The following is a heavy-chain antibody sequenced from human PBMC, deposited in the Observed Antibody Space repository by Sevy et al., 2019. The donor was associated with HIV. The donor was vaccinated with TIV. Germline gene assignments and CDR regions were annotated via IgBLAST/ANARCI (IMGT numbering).Heavy chain of an antibody. D-gene: IGHD6-13*01. V-gene: IGHV3-48*03. CDR1: GFTFSSYE. CDR3: ARSLGIAAHFF. J-gene: IGHJ4*02. Sequence: GGSLRLSCAASGFTFSSYEMNWVRQAPGKGLEWVSYISSSGSTIYYAVSVKGRFTISRDNAKNSLYLQMNSLRAEDTAVYYCARSLGIAAHFFWGQGTLVTVSS. CDR2: ISSSGSTI.